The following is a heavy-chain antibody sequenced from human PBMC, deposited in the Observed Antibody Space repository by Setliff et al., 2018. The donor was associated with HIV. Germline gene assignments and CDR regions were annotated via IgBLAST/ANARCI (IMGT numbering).Heavy chain of an antibody. D-gene: IGHD3-10*01. V-gene: IGHV4-61*09. Sequence: SETLSLTCTASGGSISSGSYYWSWIRQPAGKGLEWIGHIYTNGSTSYSPSLKSRVTISVDTSKNQFSLRLSSVTAADTAVYYCARDRGGHYTGSYYYMDVWGKGTTVTVSS. J-gene: IGHJ6*03. CDR1: GGSISSGSYY. CDR2: IYTNGST. CDR3: ARDRGGHYTGSYYYMDV.